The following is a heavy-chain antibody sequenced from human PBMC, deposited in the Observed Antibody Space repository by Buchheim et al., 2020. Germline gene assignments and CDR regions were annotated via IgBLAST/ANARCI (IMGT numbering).Heavy chain of an antibody. CDR3: ARVVSYYDFWSGKSYHNPREDYYYYYYMDV. CDR1: GGSISSGGYY. D-gene: IGHD3-3*01. V-gene: IGHV4-31*03. J-gene: IGHJ6*03. CDR2: IYYSGST. Sequence: QVQLQESGPGLVKPSQTLSLTCTVSGGSISSGGYYWSWIRQHPGKGLEWIGYIYYSGSTYYNPSLKSRVTISVDPSKNQFSLKLSSVTAADTAVYYCARVVSYYDFWSGKSYHNPREDYYYYYYMDVWGKGTT.